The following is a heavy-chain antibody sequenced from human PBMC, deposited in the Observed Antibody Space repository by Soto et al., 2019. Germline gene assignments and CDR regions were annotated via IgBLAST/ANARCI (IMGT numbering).Heavy chain of an antibody. CDR2: ISYDGSNK. D-gene: IGHD2-2*01. J-gene: IGHJ6*02. V-gene: IGHV3-30-3*01. Sequence: SLRLSCAASGFTFGSYAMHWVRQAPGKGLDWVAVISYDGSNKYYADSVKGRFTISRDNSKNTLYLQMNGLRAEDTAVYYCARVLVPAAIRGYYYYGMDVWGHGTTVTVSS. CDR3: ARVLVPAAIRGYYYYGMDV. CDR1: GFTFGSYA.